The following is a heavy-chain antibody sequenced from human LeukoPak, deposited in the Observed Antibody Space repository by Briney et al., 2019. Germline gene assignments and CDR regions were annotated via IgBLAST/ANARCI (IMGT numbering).Heavy chain of an antibody. CDR3: ARGPNYGDRVDYLDS. D-gene: IGHD4-17*01. CDR2: ISSDSTYT. J-gene: IGHJ4*02. V-gene: IGHV3-21*01. Sequence: GGSLRLSCVVSGFTLKTFKMNWVRQAPGQGLEWVSSISSDSTYTSYADSVKGRFTISGDNAKNSMYLQMDSLRADDTAVYYCARGPNYGDRVDYLDSWGQGSKVTVSS. CDR1: GFTLKTFK.